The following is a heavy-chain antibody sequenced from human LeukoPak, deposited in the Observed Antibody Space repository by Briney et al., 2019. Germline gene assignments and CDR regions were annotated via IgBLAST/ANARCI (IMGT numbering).Heavy chain of an antibody. CDR3: ARGAGSYDVYYFDY. CDR1: GASISSGSYY. Sequence: SETLSLTCTVSGASISSGSYYWTWIRQPAGNGLEWIGRVYTSGNTNYNPSLKSRVTISLDTSKNQFSLRLNSVTAADTAVYYCARGAGSYDVYYFDYWGQGTLVTVSS. CDR2: VYTSGNT. V-gene: IGHV4-61*02. J-gene: IGHJ4*02. D-gene: IGHD3-10*01.